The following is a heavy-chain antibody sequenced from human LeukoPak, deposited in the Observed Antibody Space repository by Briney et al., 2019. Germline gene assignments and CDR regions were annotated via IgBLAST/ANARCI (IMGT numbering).Heavy chain of an antibody. J-gene: IGHJ6*03. V-gene: IGHV3-21*01. Sequence: GGSLRLSCAASGFTFSSYSMNWVRQAPGKGLEWVSSISSSSSYIYYVDSVKGRFTISRDNVKSSLYLQMNSLRAEDTAVYYCAREERSSGWPAVYQSYYYMDVWGKGTTVTVSS. CDR3: AREERSSGWPAVYQSYYYMDV. D-gene: IGHD6-19*01. CDR1: GFTFSSYS. CDR2: ISSSSSYI.